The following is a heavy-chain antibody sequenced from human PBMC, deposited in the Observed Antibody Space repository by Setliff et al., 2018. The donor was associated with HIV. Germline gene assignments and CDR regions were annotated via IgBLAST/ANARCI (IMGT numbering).Heavy chain of an antibody. D-gene: IGHD4-4*01. CDR2: ISGTGGST. V-gene: IGHV3-23*01. CDR1: GFSFSNYA. J-gene: IGHJ3*02. CDR3: TRVVGGNLYPSAFDI. Sequence: LRLSCTGSGFSFSNYAMTWVRQTAGKGLEWVSSISGTGGSTYYADSVKGRFTISRDNAKNTVYLQMNSLRAEDTAEYYCTRVVGGNLYPSAFDIWAQGTMVTVSS.